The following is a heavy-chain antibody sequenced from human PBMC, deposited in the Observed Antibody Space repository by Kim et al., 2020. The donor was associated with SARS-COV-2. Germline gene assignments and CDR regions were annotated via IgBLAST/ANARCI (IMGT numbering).Heavy chain of an antibody. CDR3: ARTRYGSGSYCYFDY. J-gene: IGHJ4*02. D-gene: IGHD3-10*01. Sequence: PSLESRVTISGDTSKNRLSLKLDSVTAADTAVYYCARTRYGSGSYCYFDYWGQGTLVTVSS. V-gene: IGHV4-39*01.